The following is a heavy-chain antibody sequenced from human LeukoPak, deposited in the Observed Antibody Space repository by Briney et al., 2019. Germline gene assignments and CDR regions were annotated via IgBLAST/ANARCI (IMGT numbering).Heavy chain of an antibody. J-gene: IGHJ4*02. CDR3: ARGTSGSYDY. V-gene: IGHV3-7*01. CDR2: INGDGSEN. D-gene: IGHD3-10*01. Sequence: PGGSLRLSCAASGFTFSSYWMSWARQAPGKGLEWVAIINGDGSENLYVDSVKGRFTISRDNAENSLYLQTNSLRAEDTAVYYCARGTSGSYDYWGQGTLVTVSS. CDR1: GFTFSSYW.